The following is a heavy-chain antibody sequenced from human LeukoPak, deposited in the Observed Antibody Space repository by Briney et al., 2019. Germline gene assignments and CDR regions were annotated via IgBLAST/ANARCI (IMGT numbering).Heavy chain of an antibody. Sequence: PGGSLRLSCAASGFTFSSDAMSWVRQAPGKGLEWVSAISGSGGSTYYADSVKGRFTISRDNSKNTLYLQMNSLRAEDTAVYYCARGDRDDYDILTGYYKSTMGNSYLDYWGQGTLVTVSS. D-gene: IGHD3-9*01. CDR1: GFTFSSDA. CDR3: ARGDRDDYDILTGYYKSTMGNSYLDY. V-gene: IGHV3-23*01. CDR2: ISGSGGST. J-gene: IGHJ4*02.